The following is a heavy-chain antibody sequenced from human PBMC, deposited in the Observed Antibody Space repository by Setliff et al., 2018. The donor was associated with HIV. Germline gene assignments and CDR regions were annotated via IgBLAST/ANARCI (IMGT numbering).Heavy chain of an antibody. V-gene: IGHV1-46*01. Sequence: ASVKVSCKASGYTFTSYYMHWVRQAPGQGLEWMGIINPSGGSTSYAQKFQGRVTMTRDTSTSTVYMELSSLGSEDTAVYYCARNPRIAVAGTDYYYYMDVWGKGTTVTVS. CDR1: GYTFTSYY. CDR2: INPSGGST. CDR3: ARNPRIAVAGTDYYYYMDV. D-gene: IGHD6-19*01. J-gene: IGHJ6*03.